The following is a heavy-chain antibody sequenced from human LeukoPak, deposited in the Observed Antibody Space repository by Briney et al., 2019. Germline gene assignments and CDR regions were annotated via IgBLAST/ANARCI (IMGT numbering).Heavy chain of an antibody. CDR3: ARDGVGRDYGDYISYYYYMDV. CDR1: GYTFTGYY. D-gene: IGHD4-17*01. CDR2: INPNSGGT. J-gene: IGHJ6*03. V-gene: IGHV1-2*06. Sequence: GASVKVSCKASGYTFTGYYTHWVLQAPGQGLEWMGRINPNSGGTNYAQKFQGRVTMTRVTSISTAYMELSRLRSDDTAVYYCARDGVGRDYGDYISYYYYMDVWGKGTTVTVSS.